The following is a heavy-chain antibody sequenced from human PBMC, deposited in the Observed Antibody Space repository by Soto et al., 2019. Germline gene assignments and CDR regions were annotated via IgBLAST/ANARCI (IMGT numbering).Heavy chain of an antibody. V-gene: IGHV4-31*03. J-gene: IGHJ3*02. D-gene: IGHD4-17*01. Sequence: QVQLQESGPGLVKPSQTLSLTCTVSGGSISSGGYYWRWIRQHPGKGLELIGYIYYSGSTYYNPSLTSRVTISVDTSKNQFSLKLSSVTAADTAVYYCARGPLTVNTRDDALDIWGQGTMVTVSS. CDR1: GGSISSGGYY. CDR2: IYYSGST. CDR3: ARGPLTVNTRDDALDI.